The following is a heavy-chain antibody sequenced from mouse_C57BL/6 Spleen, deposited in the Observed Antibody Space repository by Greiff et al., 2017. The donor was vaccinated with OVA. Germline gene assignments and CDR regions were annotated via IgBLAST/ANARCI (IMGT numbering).Heavy chain of an antibody. CDR1: GYTFTGYW. CDR2: ILPGSGST. J-gene: IGHJ4*01. V-gene: IGHV1-9*01. Sequence: QVQLKQSGAELMKPGASVKLSCKATGYTFTGYWIEWVKQRPGHGLEWIGEILPGSGSTNYNEKFKGKATFTADTSSNTAYMQLSSLTTEDSAIYYCARKEGEDSSPYYAMDYWGQGTSVTVSS. CDR3: ARKEGEDSSPYYAMDY. D-gene: IGHD3-2*01.